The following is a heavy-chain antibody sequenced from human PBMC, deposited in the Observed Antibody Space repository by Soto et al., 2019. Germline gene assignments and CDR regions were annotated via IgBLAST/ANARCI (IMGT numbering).Heavy chain of an antibody. V-gene: IGHV2-5*02. CDR3: AHLTTGGFYFDY. CDR2: IYWDDGK. D-gene: IGHD4-17*01. J-gene: IGHJ4*02. Sequence: QITLKESGPPLVKPTQTLTLTCTFSGFSLRTSGVGVGWIRQPPGKALEWLALIYWDDGKRYSPSLKSRLTTTKDTSKHRMVLRMTNMDPVDTATYYCAHLTTGGFYFDYWGQGTLVTVSS. CDR1: GFSLRTSGVG.